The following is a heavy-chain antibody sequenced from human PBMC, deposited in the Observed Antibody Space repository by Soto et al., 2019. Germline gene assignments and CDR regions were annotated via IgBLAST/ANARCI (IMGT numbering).Heavy chain of an antibody. D-gene: IGHD3-3*01. CDR1: GGTFSSYA. Sequence: QVQLVQSGAEVKKPGSSVKVSCKASGGTFSSYAISWVRQAPGQGLEWMGGIIPIFGTANYAQKFQGRVTITADESTSTAYKELSSLRSEDTAVYYCARDSPRITIFGVVTRGWFDPWGQGTLVTVSS. J-gene: IGHJ5*02. CDR2: IIPIFGTA. V-gene: IGHV1-69*01. CDR3: ARDSPRITIFGVVTRGWFDP.